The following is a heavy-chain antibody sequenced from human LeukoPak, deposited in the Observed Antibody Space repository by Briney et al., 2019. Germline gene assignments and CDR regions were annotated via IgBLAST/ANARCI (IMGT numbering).Heavy chain of an antibody. CDR1: GGSITSSSYY. D-gene: IGHD6-19*01. Sequence: ETLSLTCTVSGGSITSSSYYWGWIRQPPGKGPEWIGSIYYSGSTNYNPSLKSRVTISLDTSKNQFSLKLTSVTAADTAVYYCASVRGYSSGWYASGFDPWGQGTLVTVSS. CDR3: ASVRGYSSGWYASGFDP. J-gene: IGHJ5*02. CDR2: IYYSGST. V-gene: IGHV4-39*07.